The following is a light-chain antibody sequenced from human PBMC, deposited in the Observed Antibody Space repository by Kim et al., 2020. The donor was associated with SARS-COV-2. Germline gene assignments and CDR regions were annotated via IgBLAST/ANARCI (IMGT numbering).Light chain of an antibody. Sequence: PGESAALSCRATQCVSANYLAWYQHKRGQAPRLVFYGASTRATGIPDMFTGSGSGTYFTLTISILEPEDLAVYYCQQYDSLPRTCGQGTKVDIK. J-gene: IGKJ1*01. CDR3: QQYDSLPRT. CDR2: GAS. CDR1: QCVSANY. V-gene: IGKV3-20*01.